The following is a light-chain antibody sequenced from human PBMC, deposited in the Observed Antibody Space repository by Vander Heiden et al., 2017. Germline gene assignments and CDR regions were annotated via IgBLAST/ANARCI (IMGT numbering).Light chain of an antibody. CDR1: SSNIGAGYG. Sequence: SVLTPPPSVSGAPSPRIIISCTGRSSNIGAGYGVHWYQQLPGTAPKLLIYGNTNRPSGVPDRFSGSKSGTSASLAITGLQAEDEADYYCQSYDSSLSVVFGGGTKLTVL. CDR3: QSYDSSLSVV. V-gene: IGLV1-40*01. CDR2: GNT. J-gene: IGLJ2*01.